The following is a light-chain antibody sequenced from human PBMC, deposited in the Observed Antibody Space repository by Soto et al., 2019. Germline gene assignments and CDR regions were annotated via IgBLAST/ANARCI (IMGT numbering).Light chain of an antibody. CDR1: QSISYW. V-gene: IGKV1-5*03. CDR3: QQYSSYPLT. J-gene: IGKJ4*01. Sequence: DIQTTQSPSTLSASVGDRVTITCRASQSISYWLAWYQQKPGKAPNLLIYKASSLESGVPSRFSGSGSGTEFTLTISNLQPDDFVTYYCQQYSSYPLTFGGGTKVEIK. CDR2: KAS.